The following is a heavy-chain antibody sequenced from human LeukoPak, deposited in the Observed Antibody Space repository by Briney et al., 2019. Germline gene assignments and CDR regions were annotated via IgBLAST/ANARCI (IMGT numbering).Heavy chain of an antibody. Sequence: PSETLSLTCTVSGGSISSGGYYSSWIRHHPGKGLEWIGYIYYSGSTYYNPSLKSRLTMSIDTSKNQFSLKLSSVTAADTAVYYCARGWTSLYYFDYWGQGTLVTVSS. CDR2: IYYSGST. V-gene: IGHV4-31*03. J-gene: IGHJ4*02. CDR3: ARGWTSLYYFDY. CDR1: GGSISSGGYY. D-gene: IGHD2-2*01.